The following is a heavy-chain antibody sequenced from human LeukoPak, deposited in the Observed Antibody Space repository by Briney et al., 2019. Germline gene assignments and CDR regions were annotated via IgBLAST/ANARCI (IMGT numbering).Heavy chain of an antibody. CDR2: IYYSGST. V-gene: IGHV4-39*01. CDR1: GGSISSSTCY. CDR3: VRGSTLRHYQY. J-gene: IGHJ4*02. Sequence: SETLSLTCTVSGGSISSSTCYWGWIRRPPGKGLEWIGSIYYSGSTYYNPSLKSRVTVSVDTSKNQFSLRLSSVTAADTAVYYCVRGSTLRHYQYWGQGTLVTVSS. D-gene: IGHD3-16*01.